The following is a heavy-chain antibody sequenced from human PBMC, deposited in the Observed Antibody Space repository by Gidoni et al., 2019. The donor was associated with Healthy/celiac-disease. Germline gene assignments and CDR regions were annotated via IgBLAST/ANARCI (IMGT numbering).Heavy chain of an antibody. V-gene: IGHV3-33*01. CDR1: GFTFSSYG. CDR3: APLLGGTSAAIGIFDYYYMDV. D-gene: IGHD2-2*02. J-gene: IGHJ6*03. Sequence: QVQLVESGGGVVQPGRSLRLPCAASGFTFSSYGWQWVRQAPGKGLEWVAVIWYDGSNKYYADSVKGRFTISRDKSKNTLYLQMNSLRAEDTAVYYCAPLLGGTSAAIGIFDYYYMDVWGKGTTVTVSS. CDR2: IWYDGSNK.